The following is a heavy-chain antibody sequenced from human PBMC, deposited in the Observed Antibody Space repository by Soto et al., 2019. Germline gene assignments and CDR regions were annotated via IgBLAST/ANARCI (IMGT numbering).Heavy chain of an antibody. J-gene: IGHJ4*02. CDR3: ARNDSGINNFDY. Sequence: QVQLQESGPGLVKPSQTLSLTCTVSDGSISSGGYYWSWIRQHPGKGLEWIGYISDSGRTYYNPSLESRVTISKDTSKNQFSLRLRSVTSADTAVYFCARNDSGINNFDYWGQGTLVTVSS. CDR1: DGSISSGGYY. D-gene: IGHD3-10*01. V-gene: IGHV4-31*03. CDR2: ISDSGRT.